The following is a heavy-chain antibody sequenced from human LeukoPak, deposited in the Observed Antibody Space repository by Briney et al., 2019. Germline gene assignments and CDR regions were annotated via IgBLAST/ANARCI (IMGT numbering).Heavy chain of an antibody. CDR2: ISGSGPST. Sequence: GGSLRLSCAASGFTFQNYAMSWVRQAPGKGLEWASSISGSGPSTDYADSVKGRFTISRDKAKNTLYLQMYSLRAEDTAVYYCARLPTFYYDSSHYHYDYWGQGTLVTVSS. D-gene: IGHD3-22*01. V-gene: IGHV3-23*01. CDR3: ARLPTFYYDSSHYHYDY. J-gene: IGHJ4*02. CDR1: GFTFQNYA.